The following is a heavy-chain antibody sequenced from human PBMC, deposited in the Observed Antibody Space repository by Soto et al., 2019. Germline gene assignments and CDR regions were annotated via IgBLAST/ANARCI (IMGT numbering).Heavy chain of an antibody. CDR2: ISYDGSNE. CDR3: AKGRDSSGYYYAY. CDR1: GFTFSTHD. J-gene: IGHJ4*02. V-gene: IGHV3-30*18. D-gene: IGHD3-22*01. Sequence: QVQLVESGGGVVQPGTSLRLSCAASGFTFSTHDMHWVRQAPGKGLEWVALISYDGSNEYYAGSVRGRFTISRDTSKNTLYLQMNTLRPEDTAVYYCAKGRDSSGYYYAYWGQGALVTVSS.